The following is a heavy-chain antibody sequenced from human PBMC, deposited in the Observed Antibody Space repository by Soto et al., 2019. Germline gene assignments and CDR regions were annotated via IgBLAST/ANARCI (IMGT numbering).Heavy chain of an antibody. CDR1: GGTFSSYA. V-gene: IGHV1-69*06. Sequence: GASVKVSCKASGGTFSSYAISWVRQAPGQGLEWMGGIIPIFGTANYAQKFQGRVTITADKSTSTAYMELSSLRSEDTAVYYCARGAXGSSTSPGPYYYYGMDVWGQGTTVTVSS. CDR2: IIPIFGTA. J-gene: IGHJ6*02. D-gene: IGHD2-2*01. CDR3: ARGAXGSSTSPGPYYYYGMDV.